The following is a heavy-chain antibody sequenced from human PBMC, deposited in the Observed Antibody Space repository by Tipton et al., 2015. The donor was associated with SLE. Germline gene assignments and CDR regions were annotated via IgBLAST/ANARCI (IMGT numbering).Heavy chain of an antibody. Sequence: TLSLTCTVSGGSISSSSYYWSWIRQPPGKGLEWIGYIYYSGSTNYNPSLKSRVTISVDTSKNQFSLKLSSVTAADTAVYYCARYGTYDGSRYFQHWGQGTLVTVPS. J-gene: IGHJ1*01. D-gene: IGHD1-26*01. CDR3: ARYGTYDGSRYFQH. V-gene: IGHV4-61*01. CDR1: GGSISSSSYY. CDR2: IYYSGST.